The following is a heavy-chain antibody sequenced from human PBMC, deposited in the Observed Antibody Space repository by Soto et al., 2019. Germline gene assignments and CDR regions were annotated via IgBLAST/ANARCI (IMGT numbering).Heavy chain of an antibody. Sequence: SETLSLTCTVSGGSISSYYWSWIRQPPGKGLEWIGYIYYSGSTNYNPSLKSRVTISVDTPKNQFSLKLSSVTAADTAVYYCARGVDILTGYSDWGQGTLVTVSS. D-gene: IGHD3-9*01. CDR3: ARGVDILTGYSD. V-gene: IGHV4-59*01. J-gene: IGHJ4*02. CDR2: IYYSGST. CDR1: GGSISSYY.